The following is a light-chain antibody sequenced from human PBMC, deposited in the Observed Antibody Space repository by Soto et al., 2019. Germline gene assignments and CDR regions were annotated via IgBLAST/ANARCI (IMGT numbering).Light chain of an antibody. V-gene: IGKV1-12*01. CDR3: QQANSPPLT. CDR2: AAS. CDR1: ERINTY. J-gene: IGKJ4*01. Sequence: DINMTQSPSCQRLSVADKLTISCXASERINTYLAWYQQQPGKAPKLLIYAASSLQSGVPSRFSGSGSRTEFTLTISNLQPEDFATYYCQQANSPPLTFGGGTKVDNK.